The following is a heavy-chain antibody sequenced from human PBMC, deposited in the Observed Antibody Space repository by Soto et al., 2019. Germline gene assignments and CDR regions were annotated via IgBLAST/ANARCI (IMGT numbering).Heavy chain of an antibody. CDR1: AFTFSKYA. CDR3: AKDRWNSGRNEIDY. CDR2: ISSSGGSA. V-gene: IGHV3-23*01. J-gene: IGHJ4*02. Sequence: PGGALSLSCPTSAFTFSKYAMNWVRQAPGKGLEWVSAISSSGGSAYYTDSVKGRFTISRDNSKNTLYLQMNSLRADDTAIYYCAKDRWNSGRNEIDYWGQGTLVTVSS. D-gene: IGHD1-26*01.